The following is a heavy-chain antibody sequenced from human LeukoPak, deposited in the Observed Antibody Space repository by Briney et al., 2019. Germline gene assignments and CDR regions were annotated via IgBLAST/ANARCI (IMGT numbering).Heavy chain of an antibody. J-gene: IGHJ5*02. CDR2: IYNSGST. V-gene: IGHV4-39*01. D-gene: IGHD3-3*01. Sequence: PSETLSLTCTVSGDSISSSSYYWGWIRQPPGKGLEWIGNIYNSGSTYYNPSLKSRVTISVDTSKNQFSLKLSSVTAADTAIYYCAGVAAKNFGMLISNFDPWGQGTLVTVSS. CDR3: AGVAAKNFGMLISNFDP. CDR1: GDSISSSSYY.